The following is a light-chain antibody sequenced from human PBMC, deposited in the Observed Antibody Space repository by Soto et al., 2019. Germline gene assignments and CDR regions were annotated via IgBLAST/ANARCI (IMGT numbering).Light chain of an antibody. Sequence: DIQMTQSPSTLAASRGDRATLSCQASQCVSNNLDWYQQKPGKAPRLLIYAASTWQSGVPARFSGSGSGTDFTLTISSLQPEDFATYYCQQANTFPLTFGQGTRLEI. J-gene: IGKJ5*01. V-gene: IGKV1-12*01. CDR1: QCVSNN. CDR3: QQANTFPLT. CDR2: AAS.